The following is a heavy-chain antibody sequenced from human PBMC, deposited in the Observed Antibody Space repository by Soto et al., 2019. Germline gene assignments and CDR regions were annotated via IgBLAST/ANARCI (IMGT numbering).Heavy chain of an antibody. CDR1: GGSISSGGYY. D-gene: IGHD2-21*02. Sequence: SESLSLTCPVSGGSISSGGYYWSWIRQHPGKGLEWIGYIYYSGSTYYNPSLKSRVTISVDTSKNQFSLKLSSVTAADTAVYYCARDASDCGGDCYSSSAFDIWGQGTMVTVS. CDR2: IYYSGST. CDR3: ARDASDCGGDCYSSSAFDI. J-gene: IGHJ3*02. V-gene: IGHV4-31*03.